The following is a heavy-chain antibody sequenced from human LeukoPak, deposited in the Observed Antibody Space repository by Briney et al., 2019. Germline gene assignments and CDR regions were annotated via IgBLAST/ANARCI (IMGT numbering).Heavy chain of an antibody. V-gene: IGHV3-48*04. CDR2: ISSSGSTI. D-gene: IGHD4-17*01. CDR1: GFTFSSYS. CDR3: ARDLKYDYGDYEGTDY. J-gene: IGHJ4*02. Sequence: GSLRLSCAASGFTFSSYSMNWVRQAPGKGLEWVSYISSSGSTIYYADSVKGRFTISRDNAKNSLYLQMNSLRAEDTAVYYCARDLKYDYGDYEGTDYWGQGTLVTVSS.